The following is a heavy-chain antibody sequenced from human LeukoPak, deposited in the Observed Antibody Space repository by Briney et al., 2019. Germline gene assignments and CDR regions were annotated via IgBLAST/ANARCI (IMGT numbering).Heavy chain of an antibody. Sequence: ASVKVSCKASGYTFTGYYMHWVRQAPGQGLEWMGWINPNSGGTNYAQKFQGRVTMTRDTSISTAYMELSRLRSDDTAVYYCARARIAPKSYYYYGTDVWGQGTTVTVSS. D-gene: IGHD6-13*01. J-gene: IGHJ6*02. V-gene: IGHV1-2*02. CDR1: GYTFTGYY. CDR2: INPNSGGT. CDR3: ARARIAPKSYYYYGTDV.